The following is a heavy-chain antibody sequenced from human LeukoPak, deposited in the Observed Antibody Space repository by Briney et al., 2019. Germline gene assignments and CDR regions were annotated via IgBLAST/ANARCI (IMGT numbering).Heavy chain of an antibody. CDR2: IHYSGRN. J-gene: IGHJ4*02. D-gene: IGHD1-26*01. CDR1: GGPSSSYY. Sequence: PSETLSLTCTLSGGPSSSYYWSWIRQPPGKGLEWIGYIHYSGRNNYNPSLKSRVNISLDPSKNQVSLKLTSVTAADTAVYYCARRASGSYPDYFDTWGQGTLVTVSS. CDR3: ARRASGSYPDYFDT. V-gene: IGHV4-59*08.